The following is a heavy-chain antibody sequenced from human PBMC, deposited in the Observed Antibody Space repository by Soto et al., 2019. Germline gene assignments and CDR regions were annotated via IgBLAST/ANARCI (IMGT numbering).Heavy chain of an antibody. CDR1: GYTFTYYY. CDR2: INPYSGGT. V-gene: IGHV1-2*04. CDR3: ARGPAGGYFDY. J-gene: IGHJ4*02. Sequence: GASVKVSCKASGYTFTYYYMHWFRQAPGQGLEWMGWINPYSGGTNYAQRFQDWITMTRDTSISTAYMELSRLKSDDTAVYYCARGPAGGYFDYWGQGSPVTVSS.